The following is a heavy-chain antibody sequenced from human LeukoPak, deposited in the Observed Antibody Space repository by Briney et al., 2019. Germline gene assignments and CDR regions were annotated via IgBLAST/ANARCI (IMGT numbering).Heavy chain of an antibody. J-gene: IGHJ4*02. CDR2: IYYSGST. CDR3: ARAAGGIAVAGAIDY. V-gene: IGHV4-39*07. CDR1: GGSISSSSYY. Sequence: SETLSLTCTVSGGSISSSSYYWGWIRQPPGKGLEWIGSIYYSGSTYYNPSLKSRVTISVDTSKNQFSLKLSSVTAADTAVYYCARAAGGIAVAGAIDYWGQGTLVTVSS. D-gene: IGHD6-19*01.